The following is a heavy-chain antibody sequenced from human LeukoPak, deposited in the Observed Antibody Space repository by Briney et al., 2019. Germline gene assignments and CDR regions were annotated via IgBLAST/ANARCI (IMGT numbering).Heavy chain of an antibody. Sequence: GGSLRLSCTASGFTFGDYAMSWVRQAPGKGLEWVSVMHSGGSTYYADSVKGRFTISRDNSKNTLYLQMNSLRAEDTAVYYCARDAYSGRYSFDYWGQGTLVTVSS. J-gene: IGHJ4*02. CDR1: GFTFGDYA. D-gene: IGHD1-26*01. CDR3: ARDAYSGRYSFDY. V-gene: IGHV3-66*01. CDR2: MHSGGST.